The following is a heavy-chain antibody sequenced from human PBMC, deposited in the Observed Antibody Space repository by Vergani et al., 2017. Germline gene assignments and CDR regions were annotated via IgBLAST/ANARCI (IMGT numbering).Heavy chain of an antibody. J-gene: IGHJ4*02. CDR3: ARRSGIVYDIFSGTQYFFDF. D-gene: IGHD3-9*01. Sequence: QVQLQESGPGLVKPSETLSLTCAVSGFSIDNGYYWDWIRQPPGKGLEWIGSIYRTGRTHFNPSLTSRVTISVDTSNNHFSLRLNSLTAADTAVYYCARRSGIVYDIFSGTQYFFDFWGQGPLVTVSS. CDR1: GFSIDNGYY. V-gene: IGHV4-38-2*01. CDR2: IYRTGRT.